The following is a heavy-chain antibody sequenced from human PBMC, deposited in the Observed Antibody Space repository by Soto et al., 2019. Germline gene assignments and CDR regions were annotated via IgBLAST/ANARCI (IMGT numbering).Heavy chain of an antibody. CDR1: GDSVSSNSAA. CDR3: ARQPEFTSYCSITSCYDGYYYYGMYV. CDR2: TYYRSKWYN. Sequence: SQTLSLTCAISGDSVSSNSAAWNWIRQSPSRGLEWLGRTYYRSKWYNDYAVSVKSRITINPDTSKNQFSLQLNSVTPEDTAVYYCARQPEFTSYCSITSCYDGYYYYGMYVWTQGTTVIVSS. V-gene: IGHV6-1*01. D-gene: IGHD2-2*01. J-gene: IGHJ6*02.